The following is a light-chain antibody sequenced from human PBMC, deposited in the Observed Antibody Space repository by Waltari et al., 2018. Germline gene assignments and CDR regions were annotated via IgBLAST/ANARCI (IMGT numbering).Light chain of an antibody. CDR3: QQYHSYPPT. J-gene: IGKJ3*01. Sequence: DIQMTQPPSSLSASVGDRVTLTCWASRDISNFLGWFQQKPGKAPKSLIYGASRLQSGVPSKFSGSGSGTDFTLTITSLQPEDFATYYCQQYHSYPPTFGPGTKVDVK. CDR2: GAS. CDR1: RDISNF. V-gene: IGKV1-16*02.